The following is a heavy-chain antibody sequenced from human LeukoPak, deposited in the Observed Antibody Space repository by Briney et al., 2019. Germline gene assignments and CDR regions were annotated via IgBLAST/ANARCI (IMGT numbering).Heavy chain of an antibody. CDR3: AKSDSSGWYYFDY. J-gene: IGHJ4*02. Sequence: GGSLRLSCAASGFTFSSYAMSWVRQAPGKGLEWGSTVSGGGGSTYYADSVKGRFTISRDNSKNTLYLQMNSLRAEDTAVYYCAKSDSSGWYYFDYWGQGTLVIFSS. CDR1: GFTFSSYA. CDR2: VSGGGGST. V-gene: IGHV3-23*01. D-gene: IGHD6-19*01.